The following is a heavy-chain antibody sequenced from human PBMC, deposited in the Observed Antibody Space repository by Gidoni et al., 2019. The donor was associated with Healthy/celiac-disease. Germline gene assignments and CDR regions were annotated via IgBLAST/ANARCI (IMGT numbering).Heavy chain of an antibody. V-gene: IGHV3-30*18. Sequence: QVQLVESGGGVVQPGRSLRLSCAASGFTFSSYGMHWVRQAPGEGLEWVAVISYDGSNKYYADSVKGRFTISRDNSKNTLYLQMNSLRAEDTAVYYCAKDYPYRGGSIYSGYDALDYWGQGTLVTVSS. D-gene: IGHD5-12*01. CDR2: ISYDGSNK. CDR1: GFTFSSYG. J-gene: IGHJ4*02. CDR3: AKDYPYRGGSIYSGYDALDY.